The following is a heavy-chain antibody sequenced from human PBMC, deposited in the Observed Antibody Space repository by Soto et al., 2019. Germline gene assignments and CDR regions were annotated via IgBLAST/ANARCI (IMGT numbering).Heavy chain of an antibody. V-gene: IGHV5-10-1*01. Sequence: PGESLKISCKGSGYSFTSYWISCVRQMPGKGLEWKGRIDPSDSYTNYSPSFQGHVTISADKSISTAYLQWSSLKASDTAMYYCARLSCSGGSCYPNYYYYYGMDVWGQGTTVTVSS. CDR3: ARLSCSGGSCYPNYYYYYGMDV. CDR1: GYSFTSYW. CDR2: IDPSDSYT. D-gene: IGHD2-15*01. J-gene: IGHJ6*02.